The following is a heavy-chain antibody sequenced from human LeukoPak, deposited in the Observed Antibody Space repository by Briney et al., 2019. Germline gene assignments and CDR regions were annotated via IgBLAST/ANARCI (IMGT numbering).Heavy chain of an antibody. V-gene: IGHV1-2*02. Sequence: ASVNVSCKASGYTFTGYYRHWVRQAPGQGLEWMGWINPNSGGTNYAQKFQGRVTMTRDTSISTAYMELSRLRSDDTAVYYCARVVGSLYYFDYWGQGTLVTVSS. CDR2: INPNSGGT. CDR3: ARVVGSLYYFDY. CDR1: GYTFTGYY. J-gene: IGHJ4*02. D-gene: IGHD1-26*01.